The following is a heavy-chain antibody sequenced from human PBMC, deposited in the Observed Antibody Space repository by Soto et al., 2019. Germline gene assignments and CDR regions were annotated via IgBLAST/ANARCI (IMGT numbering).Heavy chain of an antibody. V-gene: IGHV2-5*02. CDR1: GFSLYTRGVG. CDR2: LYWDNTS. Sequence: QITLKESRPTLVKPTQTLTLTCSFSGFSLYTRGVGVGWVRQPPGQALELLALLYWDNTSPYSPSLKNSLTIAKGTSENQVVLTTPHMEPEATGTYYCARYTTATYFDVWGTGTTVTVSS. D-gene: IGHD2-2*02. J-gene: IGHJ6*04. CDR3: ARYTTATYFDV.